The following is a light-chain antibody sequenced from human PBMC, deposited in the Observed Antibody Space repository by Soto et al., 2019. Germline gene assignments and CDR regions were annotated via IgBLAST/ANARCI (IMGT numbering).Light chain of an antibody. CDR1: HIVLYSSNNKNY. V-gene: IGKV4-1*01. Sequence: DIVLTPSPDSLSVSLGERATINCKSIHIVLYSSNNKNYLNWYQQKPGQPPKLLIYWASIRGSGVPDRFSGSGSGTDFTLTISSVQAEDVAVYYCQQYYDSPLTFGQGTRLEI. CDR2: WAS. CDR3: QQYYDSPLT. J-gene: IGKJ5*01.